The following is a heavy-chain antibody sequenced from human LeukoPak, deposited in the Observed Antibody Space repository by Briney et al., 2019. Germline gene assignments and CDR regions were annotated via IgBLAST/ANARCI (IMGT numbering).Heavy chain of an antibody. CDR1: GGTFISYA. CDR2: IIPIFGTA. V-gene: IGHV1-69*01. D-gene: IGHD5-18*01. CDR3: AMPTWIWLWLPWSY. J-gene: IGHJ4*02. Sequence: GASVKVSCKASGGTFISYAISWVRQAPGQGLEWMGGIIPIFGTANYAQKFQGRVTITADESTSTAYMELSSLRSEDTAVYYCAMPTWIWLWLPWSYWGQGTLVTVSS.